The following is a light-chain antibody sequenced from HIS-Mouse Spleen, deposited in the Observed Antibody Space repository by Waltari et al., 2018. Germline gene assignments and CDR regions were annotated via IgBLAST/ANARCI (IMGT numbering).Light chain of an antibody. CDR1: QSVSSSY. CDR3: QQYGSSSALT. Sequence: IVFTQSPGTLPLSPGERPTLSCRASQSVSSSYLAWYQQKPGQAPRLLIYGASSRATGIPDRFSGSGSGTDFTLTISRLEPEDFAVYYCQQYGSSSALTFGGGTKVEIK. J-gene: IGKJ4*01. CDR2: GAS. V-gene: IGKV3-20*01.